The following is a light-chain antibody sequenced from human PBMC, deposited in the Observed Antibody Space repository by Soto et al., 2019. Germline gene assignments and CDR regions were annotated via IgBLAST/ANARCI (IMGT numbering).Light chain of an antibody. CDR1: QSVLYSSNNKNY. Sequence: DIVMTQSPDSLAVSLGERATINCKSSQSVLYSSNNKNYLAWYQQKPGQPPKLLIYWASTRESGVPDRFSGSGFGTDFNLTISSRQAEDVAVYYCQQYYSAPLTFGGGTKVEI. CDR3: QQYYSAPLT. J-gene: IGKJ4*01. CDR2: WAS. V-gene: IGKV4-1*01.